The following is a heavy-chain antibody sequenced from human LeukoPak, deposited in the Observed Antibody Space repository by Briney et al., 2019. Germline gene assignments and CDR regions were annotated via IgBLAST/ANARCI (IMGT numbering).Heavy chain of an antibody. D-gene: IGHD2-21*01. CDR3: ARYGRLGGESFDY. Sequence: PGGSLRLSCAASGFTFSSYEMNWVRQAPGKGLEWVSYISTSVSTTYYADSVKGRFTISRDNGKNSLYLHMSSLRDEDTAVYYCARYGRLGGESFDYWGQGTLATVSS. J-gene: IGHJ4*02. CDR1: GFTFSSYE. CDR2: ISTSVSTT. V-gene: IGHV3-48*03.